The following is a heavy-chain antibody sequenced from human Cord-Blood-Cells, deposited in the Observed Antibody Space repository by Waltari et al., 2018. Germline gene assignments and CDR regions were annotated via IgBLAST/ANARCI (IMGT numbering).Heavy chain of an antibody. J-gene: IGHJ6*03. V-gene: IGHV4-39*01. Sequence: QLQLQESGPGLVKPSETLSLTCTVSGGSLSSSRYYWGGLRPPPGQGLEWFGSIYYSGSTYYNPSLKSRVTISVDTSKNQFSLKLSSVTAADTAVYYCARLGCGGDCYYYYYYYMDVWGKGTTVTVSS. D-gene: IGHD2-21*01. CDR2: IYYSGST. CDR1: GGSLSSSRYY. CDR3: ARLGCGGDCYYYYYYYMDV.